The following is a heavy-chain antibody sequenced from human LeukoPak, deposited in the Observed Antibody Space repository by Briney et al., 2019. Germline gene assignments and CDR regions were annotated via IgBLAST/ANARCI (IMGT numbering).Heavy chain of an antibody. J-gene: IGHJ5*02. CDR3: ARGRVVITMILFDP. V-gene: IGHV4-59*01. CDR1: GDSISSNY. CDR2: FYDNGST. D-gene: IGHD3-22*01. Sequence: SETLSLTCTVSGDSISSNYWSWIRQSPGRRLEWIGHFYDNGSTTYNPSLKRRVTISADTSKNQFSLKLRSATAADTAVYYCARGRVVITMILFDPWGQGAPVTAS.